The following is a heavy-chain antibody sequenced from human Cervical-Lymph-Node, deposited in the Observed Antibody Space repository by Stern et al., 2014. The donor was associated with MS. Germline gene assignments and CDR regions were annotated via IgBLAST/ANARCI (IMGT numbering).Heavy chain of an antibody. J-gene: IGHJ5*02. Sequence: VQLVESGAEVKKPGSSVKVSCQASGGTLISYPISWVRQAPGQGLELLGGIMPILGTANYANKFQGRVTITADESTTTIYMELRSLKSEDTAVYYCARHLGSHESGWFDPWGQGTLVTVSS. V-gene: IGHV1-69*01. CDR2: IMPILGTA. D-gene: IGHD1-26*01. CDR1: GGTLISYP. CDR3: ARHLGSHESGWFDP.